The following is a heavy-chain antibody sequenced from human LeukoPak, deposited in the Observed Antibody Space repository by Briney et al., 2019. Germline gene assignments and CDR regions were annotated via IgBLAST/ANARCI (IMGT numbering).Heavy chain of an antibody. D-gene: IGHD6-13*01. Sequence: PGGSLRLSCAASGFTFSSYAMSWVRQAPGKGLEWVSAISGSGGSTYYADSVKGRFTISRDNSKNTLYLQMNSLRAEDTAVYYCAKEVEGGSSWFVGGFVRRRYYFDCWGQGTLVTVSS. CDR3: AKEVEGGSSWFVGGFVRRRYYFDC. V-gene: IGHV3-23*01. CDR1: GFTFSSYA. J-gene: IGHJ4*02. CDR2: ISGSGGST.